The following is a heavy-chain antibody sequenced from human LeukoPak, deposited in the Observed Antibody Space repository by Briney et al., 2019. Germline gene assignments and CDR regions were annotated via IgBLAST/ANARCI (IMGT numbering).Heavy chain of an antibody. J-gene: IGHJ5*02. CDR1: GFTFSDYY. D-gene: IGHD2-15*01. Sequence: GGSLRLSCAASGFTFSDYYMGWIRQAPGKGLEWVSYISSSGSTIYYADSVKGRFTISRDNAKNSLYLQMNSLRAEDTAVYYCARDLVVVVAASNWFDPWGQGTLVTVSS. CDR2: ISSSGSTI. CDR3: ARDLVVVVAASNWFDP. V-gene: IGHV3-11*01.